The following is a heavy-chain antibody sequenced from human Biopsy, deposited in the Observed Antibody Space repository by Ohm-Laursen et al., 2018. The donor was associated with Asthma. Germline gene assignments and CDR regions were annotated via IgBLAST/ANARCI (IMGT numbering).Heavy chain of an antibody. V-gene: IGHV3-30*18. CDR1: GFNFHNYG. CDR3: AKDRVAGRSYYFDY. Sequence: SLRLSCAASGFNFHNYGMNWARRAPGKGLEWVAQILFDGRKINYPDSVKGRFTISRDNSKNMVYLQMNSLRPEDTAVYYCAKDRVAGRSYYFDYWGQGSLVSVSS. J-gene: IGHJ4*02. CDR2: ILFDGRKI. D-gene: IGHD6-13*01.